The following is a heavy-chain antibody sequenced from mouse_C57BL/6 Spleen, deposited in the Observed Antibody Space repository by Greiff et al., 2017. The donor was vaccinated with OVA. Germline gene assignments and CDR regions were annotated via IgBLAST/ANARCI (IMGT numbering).Heavy chain of an antibody. CDR1: GYSITSGYY. CDR2: ISYDGSN. J-gene: IGHJ1*03. D-gene: IGHD1-1*01. Sequence: EVQLVESGPGLVKPSQSLSLTCSVTGYSITSGYYWNWIRQFPGNKLEWMGYISYDGSNNYNPSLKNRISITRDTSKNQFFLKLNSVTTEDTATYYCARDQITTVVDWYFDVWGTGTTVTVSS. CDR3: ARDQITTVVDWYFDV. V-gene: IGHV3-6*01.